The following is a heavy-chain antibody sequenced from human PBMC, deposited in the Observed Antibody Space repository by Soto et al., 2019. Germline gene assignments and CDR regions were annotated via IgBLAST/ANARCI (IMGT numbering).Heavy chain of an antibody. J-gene: IGHJ6*02. CDR2: INPKRGGT. CDR1: GYTFTGYY. CDR3: ARDYSSGGYPHLLYYSYGMDV. Sequence: QVQLVQSGAEVKKPGASVEVSCKASGYTFTGYYMHWVRQAPGQGLEWMGWINPKRGGTNYAQKFQGRDTMTRGTAISAAYLELSRLRSEDTAVYYCARDYSSGGYPHLLYYSYGMDVWGQGPTVTVSS. D-gene: IGHD6-19*01. V-gene: IGHV1-2*02.